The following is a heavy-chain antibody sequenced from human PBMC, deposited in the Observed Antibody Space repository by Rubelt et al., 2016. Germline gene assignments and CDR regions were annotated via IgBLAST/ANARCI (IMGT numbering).Heavy chain of an antibody. CDR2: ISGRGGRP. J-gene: IGHJ6*02. CDR1: GFTFMNYA. Sequence: EVQLVESGGDLAQPGGSLRLSCAASGFTFMNYAMTWVRQAPGKGLEWVSSISGRGGRPDYADSVKGRFTISRANSENTLALQMNSLRADDTAVYYCAKAVGEYYYYYGMDVWGQGTTVTVSS. CDR3: AKAVGEYYYYYGMDV. D-gene: IGHD3-10*01. V-gene: IGHV3-23*04.